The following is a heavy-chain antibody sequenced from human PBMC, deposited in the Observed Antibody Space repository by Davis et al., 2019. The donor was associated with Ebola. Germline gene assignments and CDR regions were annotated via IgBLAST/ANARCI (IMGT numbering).Heavy chain of an antibody. Sequence: GESLKISCAASGFTFSSYEMNWVRQAPGKGLEWVSYISSSGSTIYYADSVKGRFTISRDNSKNTLYLQMNSLRAEDTAVYYCAKDVSTWTAIIVHGMDVWGQGTTVTVSS. CDR2: ISSSGSTI. J-gene: IGHJ6*02. CDR3: AKDVSTWTAIIVHGMDV. CDR1: GFTFSSYE. V-gene: IGHV3-48*03. D-gene: IGHD2-21*02.